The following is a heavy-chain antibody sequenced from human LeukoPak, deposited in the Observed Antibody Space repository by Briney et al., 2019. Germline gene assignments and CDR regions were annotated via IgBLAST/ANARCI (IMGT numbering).Heavy chain of an antibody. Sequence: ASVKVSCKASGYTFTSYYMHWVRQAPGQGLEWMGWINPNSGGTNYAQKFQGRVTMTRDTSISTAYMELSRLRSDDTAVYYCARAVAGGYDSVRPLLLNYWGQGTLVTVSS. CDR2: INPNSGGT. J-gene: IGHJ4*02. D-gene: IGHD5-12*01. CDR3: ARAVAGGYDSVRPLLLNY. V-gene: IGHV1-2*02. CDR1: GYTFTSYY.